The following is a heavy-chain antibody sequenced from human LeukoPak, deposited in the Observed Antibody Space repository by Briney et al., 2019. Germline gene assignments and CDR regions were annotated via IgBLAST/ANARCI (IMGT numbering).Heavy chain of an antibody. D-gene: IGHD2-15*01. V-gene: IGHV5-51*01. CDR1: GYSFTSYW. CDR3: ARPTAGYCSGGSCYAVDY. J-gene: IGHJ4*02. Sequence: PGESLKISCKGSGYSFTSYWIGWVRQMPGKGLEWMGIIYPGDSDTGYSPSFQGQVTISADKSISTAYLQWSSLKASDTAMYYCARPTAGYCSGGSCYAVDYWGQGTLVTVSS. CDR2: IYPGDSDT.